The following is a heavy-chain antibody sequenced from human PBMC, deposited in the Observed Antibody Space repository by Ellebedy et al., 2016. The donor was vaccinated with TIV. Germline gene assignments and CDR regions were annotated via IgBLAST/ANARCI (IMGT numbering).Heavy chain of an antibody. Sequence: GGSLRLSCTASGFTFADYAVSWFRQAPGKGPEWIGFIRSKSYGGTAEYAASVKDRFSVSRDDSKNIAYLQMNSLKTEDTAVYYCTRDRTSFFPFNFDYWGQGTLVTVSS. V-gene: IGHV3-49*03. CDR2: IRSKSYGGTA. D-gene: IGHD2-2*01. J-gene: IGHJ4*02. CDR3: TRDRTSFFPFNFDY. CDR1: GFTFADYA.